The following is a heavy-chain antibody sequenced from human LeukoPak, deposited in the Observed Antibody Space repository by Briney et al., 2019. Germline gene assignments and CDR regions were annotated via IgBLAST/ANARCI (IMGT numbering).Heavy chain of an antibody. CDR2: IYPGDSNT. Sequence: GESLKISCKGSGYSFSNYWIGWVRQMPGEGLEWMGIIYPGDSNTRYSPSFQGQVTFSADKSISTAYLQWSSLKASDTAMYYCATRLTMAGYSGYYFDNWGQGTLVTVSS. CDR3: ATRLTMAGYSGYYFDN. V-gene: IGHV5-51*01. D-gene: IGHD3-9*01. J-gene: IGHJ4*02. CDR1: GYSFSNYW.